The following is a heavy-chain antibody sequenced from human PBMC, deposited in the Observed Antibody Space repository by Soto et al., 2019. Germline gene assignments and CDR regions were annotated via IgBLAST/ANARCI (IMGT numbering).Heavy chain of an antibody. D-gene: IGHD6-19*01. CDR1: GYSITAGGYY. CDR3: ARMYSSGSGWFHP. J-gene: IGHJ5*02. CDR2: FYSSGSI. V-gene: IGHV4-31*03. Sequence: SETLSLTCFVSGYSITAGGYYWSWIRHHPGKVLEWIGSFYSSGSIIYNPSLRSRVSISGDTSSNQFSMSLTSVTAADTARYYCARMYSSGSGWFHPWGQGTLVTVS.